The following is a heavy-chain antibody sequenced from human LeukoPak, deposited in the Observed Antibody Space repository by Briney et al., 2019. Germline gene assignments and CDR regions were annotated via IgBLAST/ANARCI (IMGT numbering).Heavy chain of an antibody. CDR1: GFTFSSYS. V-gene: IGHV3-48*01. J-gene: IGHJ4*02. Sequence: QPGGSLRLSCAASGFTFSSYSMNWVRQAPGKGLEWISYVSSSGTTIYYADSVKGRFTFSRDNAKNSLYLQLNSLRAEDTAVYFCARDRGFGESSFDYWGQGTLVTVSS. CDR2: VSSSGTTI. D-gene: IGHD3-10*01. CDR3: ARDRGFGESSFDY.